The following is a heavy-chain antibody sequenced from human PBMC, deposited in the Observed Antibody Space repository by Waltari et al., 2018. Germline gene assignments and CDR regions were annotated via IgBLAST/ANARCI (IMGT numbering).Heavy chain of an antibody. CDR2: ISGSGGSK. J-gene: IGHJ6*02. CDR1: GFTFSSYA. Sequence: EVQLLESGGGLVQPGGSLRLSCAASGFTFSSYAMSWVRQAPGKGLEWVSAISGSGGSKYYADPVKGRFTISRDNSKNTLYLQMNSLRAEDTAVYYCAKALRYYDILTGYSSSYYYGMDVWGQGTTVTVSS. V-gene: IGHV3-23*01. D-gene: IGHD3-9*01. CDR3: AKALRYYDILTGYSSSYYYGMDV.